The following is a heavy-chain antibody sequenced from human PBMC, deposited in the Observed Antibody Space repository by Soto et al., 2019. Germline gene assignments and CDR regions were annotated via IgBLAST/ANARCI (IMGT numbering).Heavy chain of an antibody. Sequence: ASVKVSCKASGGTFSSYAISWLRQSPGQGLEWMGGIIPIFGTANYAQKFQGRVTITADESTSTAYMELSSLRSEDTAVYYCARDSKDGYNLFDYWGQGTLVTVSS. J-gene: IGHJ4*02. D-gene: IGHD5-12*01. CDR1: GGTFSSYA. CDR2: IIPIFGTA. V-gene: IGHV1-69*13. CDR3: ARDSKDGYNLFDY.